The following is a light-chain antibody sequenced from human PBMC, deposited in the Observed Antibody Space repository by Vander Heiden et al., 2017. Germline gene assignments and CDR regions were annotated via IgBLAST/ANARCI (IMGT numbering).Light chain of an antibody. J-gene: IGLJ2*01. V-gene: IGLV7-46*01. CDR1: TGAVTSGHY. Sequence: AVVTQEHSLTVSPGGTVTLTCGSNTGAVTSGHYPYWFQQKPGQAPRTLIYDINNSHSLLGGKAALTLSGAQPEDEAKYHCLLSYIVGRPVFGGGTKLTVL. CDR3: LLSYIVGRPV. CDR2: DIN.